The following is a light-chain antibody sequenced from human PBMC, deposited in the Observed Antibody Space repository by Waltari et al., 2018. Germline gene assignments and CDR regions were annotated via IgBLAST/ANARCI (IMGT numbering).Light chain of an antibody. Sequence: QAGLTQPPSMSKDLRQTATLTCTGNSNKVGYKGAAWLQQHQGHPPKLLSYRNNDRPSGISERFSASRSGNTASLTITGLQPEDEADYYCSAWDSSLSAWVFGGGTKLTVL. CDR2: RNN. CDR1: SNKVGYKG. CDR3: SAWDSSLSAWV. J-gene: IGLJ3*02. V-gene: IGLV10-54*01.